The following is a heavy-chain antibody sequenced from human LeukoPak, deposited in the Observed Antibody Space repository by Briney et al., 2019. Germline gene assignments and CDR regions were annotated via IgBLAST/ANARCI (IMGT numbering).Heavy chain of an antibody. CDR1: GYSFTSYW. Sequence: GESLKISCKGSGYSFTSYWIGWVRQMPGKGLEWMGIIYPGDSDTRYSPSFQGQVTISADKSISTAYLQWSILKASDTAMYYCARLDSSGYYGTVFDIWGQGTMVTVSS. CDR2: IYPGDSDT. D-gene: IGHD3-22*01. V-gene: IGHV5-51*01. CDR3: ARLDSSGYYGTVFDI. J-gene: IGHJ3*02.